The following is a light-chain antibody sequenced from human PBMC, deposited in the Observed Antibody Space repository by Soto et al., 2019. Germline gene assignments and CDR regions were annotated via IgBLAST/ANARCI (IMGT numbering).Light chain of an antibody. CDR1: SSDVGGYNY. Sequence: QPASVYGSPGQSITLSCPGTSSDVGGYNYVSWYQQHPGKAPKLMIYDVSNRPSGVSNRFSGSKSGNTASLTISGLQAEDEADYYCSSYKSSSTQVFGTGTEVTVL. V-gene: IGLV2-14*01. CDR3: SSYKSSSTQV. J-gene: IGLJ1*01. CDR2: DVS.